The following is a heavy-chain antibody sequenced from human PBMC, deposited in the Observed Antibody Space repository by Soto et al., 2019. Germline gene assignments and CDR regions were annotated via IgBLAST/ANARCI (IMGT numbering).Heavy chain of an antibody. CDR2: IYWDDDK. V-gene: IGHV2-5*02. D-gene: IGHD3-16*01. CDR3: AQKGGYDDGMDV. CDR1: GFSLSTSGVG. J-gene: IGHJ6*01. Sequence: QITLKESGPSLVKPTQTLPLTCTFSGFSLSTSGVGVGWIRQPPGKALEWLALIYWDDDKRYSPSLKSRLTITKDTSKNHVVIIMTYMDPVDTATYYCAQKGGYDDGMDVWGQGTKVTVSS.